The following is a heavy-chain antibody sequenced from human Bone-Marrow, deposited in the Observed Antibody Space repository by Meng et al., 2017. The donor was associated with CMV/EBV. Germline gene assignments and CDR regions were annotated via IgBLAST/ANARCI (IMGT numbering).Heavy chain of an antibody. CDR1: GFTFSSYG. Sequence: GESLKIYCAASGFTFSSYGMHWVRQAPGKGLEWVAFIRYDGKNTNDADSVKGRFTISRDNSRNTLYLQMSSLRAEDTAVYYCAKRRDTWELHYWGQGTLVTVSS. D-gene: IGHD1-26*01. J-gene: IGHJ4*02. V-gene: IGHV3-30*02. CDR3: AKRRDTWELHY. CDR2: IRYDGKNT.